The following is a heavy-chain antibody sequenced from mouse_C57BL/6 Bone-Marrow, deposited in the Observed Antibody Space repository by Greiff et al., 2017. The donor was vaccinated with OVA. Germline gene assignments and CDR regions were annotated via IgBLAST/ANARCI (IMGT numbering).Heavy chain of an antibody. Sequence: VQLQQPGAELVRPGTSVKLSCKASGYTFTSYWMHWVKQRPGQGLEWIGVIDPSDSYTTYNQKFKGKAKLTVDTSSSTAYMQLSSLTSEDSAVYYCARRPHYYAMDYWGQGTSVTVSS. CDR3: ARRPHYYAMDY. V-gene: IGHV1-59*01. CDR2: IDPSDSYT. D-gene: IGHD6-1*01. CDR1: GYTFTSYW. J-gene: IGHJ4*01.